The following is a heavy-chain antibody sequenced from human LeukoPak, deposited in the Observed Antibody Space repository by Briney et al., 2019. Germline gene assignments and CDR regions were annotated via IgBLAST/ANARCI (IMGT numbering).Heavy chain of an antibody. CDR3: ARESTMVRGVPIDY. CDR2: IWYDGSNK. Sequence: GGSLRLSCAASGFTFSSYGMHWVRQAPGKGLEWVAVIWYDGSNKYYADSVKGRLTISRDNSKNTLYLQMNSLRAEDTAVYYCARESTMVRGVPIDYWGQGTLVTVSS. V-gene: IGHV3-33*01. D-gene: IGHD3-10*01. CDR1: GFTFSSYG. J-gene: IGHJ4*02.